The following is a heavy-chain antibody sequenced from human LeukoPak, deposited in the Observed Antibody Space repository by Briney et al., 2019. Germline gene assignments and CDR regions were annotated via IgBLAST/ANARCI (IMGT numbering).Heavy chain of an antibody. CDR3: ARAPTPIAAADY. J-gene: IGHJ4*02. Sequence: SVKVSCKASGGTFSSYAISWERQAPGQGLEWMGGIIPIFGTANYAQKFQGRVTITADESTSTAYMELSSLRSEDTAVYYCARAPTPIAAADYWGQGTLVTVSS. V-gene: IGHV1-69*13. CDR2: IIPIFGTA. D-gene: IGHD6-13*01. CDR1: GGTFSSYA.